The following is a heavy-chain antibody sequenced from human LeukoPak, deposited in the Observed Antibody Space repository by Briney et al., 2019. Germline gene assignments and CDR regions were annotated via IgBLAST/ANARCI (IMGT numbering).Heavy chain of an antibody. CDR2: IYSDGNT. CDR3: ARDRGGRTGLDD. V-gene: IGHV3-53*01. J-gene: IGHJ4*02. Sequence: GGSLRLSCAVSGFTVSSNYMSWVRQAPGKGLEWVSVIYSDGNTYYADSVKGRFTISRDNAENSLYLQMNSLRAEDTAVYYCARDRGGRTGLDDWGQGTLVTVSS. CDR1: GFTVSSNY. D-gene: IGHD2-15*01.